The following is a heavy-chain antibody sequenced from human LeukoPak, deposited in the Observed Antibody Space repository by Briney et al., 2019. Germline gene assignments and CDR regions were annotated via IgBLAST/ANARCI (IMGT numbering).Heavy chain of an antibody. CDR1: GFTFTSYS. Sequence: GGSLRLSCAASGFTFTSYSMNWVRQAPGKGLEWVSTISGGGSTYYADSVKGRFTISRDNSKNTLYLQVNSLRAEDTAVYYCAKGGKWDVTPFDYWGQGTPVTVSS. CDR3: AKGGKWDVTPFDY. J-gene: IGHJ4*02. D-gene: IGHD1-26*01. CDR2: ISGGGST. V-gene: IGHV3-23*01.